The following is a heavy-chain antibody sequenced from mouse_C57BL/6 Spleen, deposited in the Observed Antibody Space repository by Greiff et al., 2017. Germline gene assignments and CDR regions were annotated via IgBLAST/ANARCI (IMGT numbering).Heavy chain of an antibody. CDR3: AREGAIYYYGSSYEGFAY. Sequence: VQLQQPGTELVKPGASVKLSCKASGYTFTSYWMHWVKQRPGQGLEWIGNINPSNGGTNYNEKFKSKATLTVDKSSSTAYMQLSSLTSEDSAVYYCAREGAIYYYGSSYEGFAYWGQGTLGTVSA. J-gene: IGHJ3*01. CDR2: INPSNGGT. CDR1: GYTFTSYW. D-gene: IGHD1-1*01. V-gene: IGHV1-53*01.